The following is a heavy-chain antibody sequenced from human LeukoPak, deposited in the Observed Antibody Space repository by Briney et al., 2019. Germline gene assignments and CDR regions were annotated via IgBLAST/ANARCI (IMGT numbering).Heavy chain of an antibody. V-gene: IGHV3-21*01. D-gene: IGHD3-22*01. CDR3: ARAGSGYWDDY. CDR1: GFTFSSYS. Sequence: GGSLRLSCAASGFTFSSYSMNWVRQAPGKGLEWVSPISSSSSYIYYADSVKGRFTISRDDAKSSLYLQMNSLRAEDTAVYYCARAGSGYWDDYWGQGTLVTVSS. CDR2: ISSSSSYI. J-gene: IGHJ4*02.